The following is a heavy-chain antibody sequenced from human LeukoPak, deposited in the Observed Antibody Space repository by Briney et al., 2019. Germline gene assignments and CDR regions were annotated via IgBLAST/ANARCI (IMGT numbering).Heavy chain of an antibody. CDR2: IYSGGST. D-gene: IGHD2-15*01. J-gene: IGHJ5*02. V-gene: IGHV3-53*01. Sequence: GRSLRLSCAASGFTVSSNYMSWVSQAPGKGLEWGSVIYSGGSTYYADSVKGRFTISRDNSKNTLYLQMNSLRAEDTAVYYCARASSGGSPNWFDPWGQGTLVTVSS. CDR1: GFTVSSNY. CDR3: ARASSGGSPNWFDP.